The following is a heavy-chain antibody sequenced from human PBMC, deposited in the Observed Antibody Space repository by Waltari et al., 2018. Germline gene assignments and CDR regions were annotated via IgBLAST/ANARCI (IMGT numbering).Heavy chain of an antibody. V-gene: IGHV4-31*03. Sequence: QVQLQESGPGLVKPSQTLSLTCSVSGGSISSGDYYWSWIRQHPGKGLEWIGHSSYTGKTNYNPSLKSRVSIAVDTSKNQFSLKLGSVSASDTAVYYCARGRTIRTMVTTYWFDPWGQGALVTVSS. D-gene: IGHD4-17*01. CDR3: ARGRTIRTMVTTYWFDP. J-gene: IGHJ5*02. CDR1: GGSISSGDYY. CDR2: SSYTGKT.